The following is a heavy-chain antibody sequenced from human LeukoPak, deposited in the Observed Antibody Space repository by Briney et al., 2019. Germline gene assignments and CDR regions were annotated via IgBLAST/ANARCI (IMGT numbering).Heavy chain of an antibody. Sequence: SETLSLTCAVYGGSFSGYYWSWIRQPPGKGLEWIGEINHSGSTNYNPSLESRVTISVDTSKNQFSLKLSSVTAADTAVYYCARRRGGRGPFDYWGQGTLVTVSS. CDR1: GGSFSGYY. CDR3: ARRRGGRGPFDY. V-gene: IGHV4-34*01. J-gene: IGHJ4*02. D-gene: IGHD2-15*01. CDR2: INHSGST.